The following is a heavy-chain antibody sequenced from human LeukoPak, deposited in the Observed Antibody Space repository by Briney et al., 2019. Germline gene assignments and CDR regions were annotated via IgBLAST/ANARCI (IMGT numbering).Heavy chain of an antibody. CDR2: IKSKTDGETT. CDR3: TTDHDYGDYAPQVA. CDR1: GFIFSNAW. V-gene: IGHV3-15*01. J-gene: IGHJ5*02. Sequence: GGSLRLSCVVSGFIFSNAWLTWVRQAPGKGLEWVGRIKSKTDGETTDYAAPVKGRFTISRDDSKNTLYLQMYSLKTEDTAVYYCTTDHDYGDYAPQVAWGQGTLVTVSS. D-gene: IGHD4-17*01.